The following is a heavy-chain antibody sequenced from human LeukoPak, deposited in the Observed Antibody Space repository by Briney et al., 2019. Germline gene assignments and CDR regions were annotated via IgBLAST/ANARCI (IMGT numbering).Heavy chain of an antibody. CDR3: ARVGYSSGWGKYYYYYGMDV. V-gene: IGHV1-69*06. J-gene: IGHJ6*04. CDR2: IIPIFGTA. CDR1: GGTFSSYA. D-gene: IGHD6-19*01. Sequence: ASVKVSCKASGGTFSSYAISWVRQAPGQGLEWMGGIIPIFGTANYAQKFQGRVTITADKSTSTAYMELSSLRSEDTAVYYCARVGYSSGWGKYYYYYGMDVWGKGTPVTVSS.